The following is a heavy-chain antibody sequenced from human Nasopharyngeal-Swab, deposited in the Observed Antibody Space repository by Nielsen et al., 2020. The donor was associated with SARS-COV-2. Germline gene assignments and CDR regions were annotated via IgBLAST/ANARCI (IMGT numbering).Heavy chain of an antibody. CDR2: FDPEDGET. V-gene: IGHV1-24*01. J-gene: IGHJ4*02. CDR1: GYTLTELS. D-gene: IGHD3-16*02. Sequence: ASVKASCKVSGYTLTELSMHWVRQAPGKGLEWMGGFDPEDGETIYAQKFQGRVTMTEDTSTDTAYMELSSLRSEDTAVYYCARGGEAITFGGVIVYYFDYWGQGTLVTVSS. CDR3: ARGGEAITFGGVIVYYFDY.